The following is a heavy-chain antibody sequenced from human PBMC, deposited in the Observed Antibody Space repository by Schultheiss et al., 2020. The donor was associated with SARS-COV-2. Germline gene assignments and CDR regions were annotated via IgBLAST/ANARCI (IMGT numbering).Heavy chain of an antibody. CDR3: ASNPGGHYYYGMDV. CDR2: ISYDGSNK. J-gene: IGHJ6*02. V-gene: IGHV3-30*01. CDR1: GFTFSSYA. D-gene: IGHD3-10*01. Sequence: GGSLRLSCAASGFTFSSYAMHWVRQAPGKGLEWVAVISYDGSNKYYADSVKGRFTISRDNSKNTLYLQMNSLRVEDTAVYYCASNPGGHYYYGMDVWGQGTTVTVSS.